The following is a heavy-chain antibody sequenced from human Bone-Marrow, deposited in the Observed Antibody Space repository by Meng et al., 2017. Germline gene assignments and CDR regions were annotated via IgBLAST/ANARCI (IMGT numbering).Heavy chain of an antibody. J-gene: IGHJ4*02. CDR3: ARTYGDYCFDY. CDR2: IIPIFCTA. V-gene: IGHV1-69*01. Sequence: QVQLLQSGGDVKMAGSSVKVSRMGCGGTFSRLAISWVRQAPGQGLEWMGGIIPIFCTANYAQKFQGRVTITADESTSTAYMELSSLRSEDTAVYYCARTYGDYCFDYWGQGTLVSVSS. CDR1: GGTFSRLA. D-gene: IGHD4-17*01.